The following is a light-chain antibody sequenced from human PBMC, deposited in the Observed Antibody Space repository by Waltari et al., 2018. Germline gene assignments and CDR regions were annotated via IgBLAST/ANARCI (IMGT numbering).Light chain of an antibody. CDR1: SSVVGAFNF. CDR2: EVT. V-gene: IGLV2-14*01. Sequence: QSALTQPASVSGSPGQSITISCTGASSVVGAFNFVSWYQHPPGKAPKLIVYEVTNRSSGVSMRFSGSQSDNTASLTISGLHAEDEADYYCSSYITTNALWLFGGGTKLTVL. CDR3: SSYITTNALWL. J-gene: IGLJ2*01.